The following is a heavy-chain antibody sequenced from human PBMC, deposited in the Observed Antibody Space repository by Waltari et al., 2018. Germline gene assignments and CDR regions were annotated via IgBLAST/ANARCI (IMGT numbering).Heavy chain of an antibody. CDR2: IIPILGIA. CDR3: ARDLGGIAAAGFDY. CDR1: GGTFSSYA. D-gene: IGHD6-13*01. J-gene: IGHJ4*02. Sequence: QVQLVQSGAEVKKPGSSVKVSCKASGGTFSSYAISWVRQAPGQGLEWMGRIIPILGIANYAQKFQGRVTITADKSTSTAYMELSSLRSEDTAVYYCARDLGGIAAAGFDYWGQGTLVTVSS. V-gene: IGHV1-69*09.